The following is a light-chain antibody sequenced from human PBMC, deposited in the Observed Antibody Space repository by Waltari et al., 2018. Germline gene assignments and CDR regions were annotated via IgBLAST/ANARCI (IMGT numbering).Light chain of an antibody. Sequence: EIVMTQSQATLSVSPGERATLSCRASQTINSDLAWYQQKPGQAPRLLIYAASTRATGIPVRFSGSGSGTEFTLTISSLQSEDFAVYYCQQYNGWRTFGQGTKLEIK. CDR3: QQYNGWRT. V-gene: IGKV3D-15*01. J-gene: IGKJ2*01. CDR1: QTINSD. CDR2: AAS.